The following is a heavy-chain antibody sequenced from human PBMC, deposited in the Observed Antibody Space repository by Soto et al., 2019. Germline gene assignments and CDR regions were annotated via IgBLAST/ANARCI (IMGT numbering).Heavy chain of an antibody. D-gene: IGHD3-22*01. CDR3: ARGLKVAGDAFDI. CDR1: GYNFAVYW. CDR2: IYPGDSDT. Sequence: EESLKISCKGSGYNFAVYWIGWVRQMPGKGLEWIGMIYPGDSDTRYSPSFQGQVTISVDKSISTAYLQWSSLKASDTAMYYCARGLKVAGDAFDIWGPGTMVTVS. J-gene: IGHJ3*02. V-gene: IGHV5-51*01.